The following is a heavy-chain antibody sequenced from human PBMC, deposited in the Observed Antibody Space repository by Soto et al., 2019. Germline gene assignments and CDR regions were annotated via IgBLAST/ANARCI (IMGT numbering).Heavy chain of an antibody. Sequence: QVQLVESGGTLVKAGGSLRLSCAVSGFTFSDYYMNWIRQAPGKGREWISYISSSSSWTNYADSVKGRFTISRDNAKNSVYLQMDSLRADDTAVYYCARGRSSGWYQDAFDTWGQGAMVTVSS. CDR1: GFTFSDYY. CDR2: ISSSSSWT. V-gene: IGHV3-11*05. J-gene: IGHJ3*02. CDR3: ARGRSSGWYQDAFDT. D-gene: IGHD6-19*01.